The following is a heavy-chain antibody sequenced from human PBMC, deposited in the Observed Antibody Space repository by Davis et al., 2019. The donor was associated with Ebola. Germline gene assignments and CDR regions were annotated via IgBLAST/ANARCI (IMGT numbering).Heavy chain of an antibody. CDR3: ARGDGYNYWDY. CDR2: IYVVGTT. Sequence: GGSLRLSCAASGFTVSSNYMSWVRQAPGKGLEWVSVIYVVGTTYYADSVKGRFTISRDSSKNTVFLQMDSLRVEYTAVYYCARGDGYNYWDYWGQGTLVTVSS. D-gene: IGHD5-24*01. CDR1: GFTVSSNY. V-gene: IGHV3-53*01. J-gene: IGHJ4*02.